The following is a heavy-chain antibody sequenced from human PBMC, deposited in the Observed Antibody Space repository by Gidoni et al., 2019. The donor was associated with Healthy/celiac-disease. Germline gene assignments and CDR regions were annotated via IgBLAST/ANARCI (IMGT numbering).Heavy chain of an antibody. V-gene: IGHV4-59*01. D-gene: IGHD3-3*01. CDR3: ARSNGNFWSGYYIPYYYYGMDV. J-gene: IGHJ6*02. CDR1: GGSISSYY. Sequence: QVQLQESGPGLVKPSETLSLTCTVSGGSISSYYWSWIRQPPGKGLEWIGYIYYSGSTNYNPSLKSRVTISVDTSKNQFSLKLSSVTAADTAVYYCARSNGNFWSGYYIPYYYYGMDVWGQGTTVTVSS. CDR2: IYYSGST.